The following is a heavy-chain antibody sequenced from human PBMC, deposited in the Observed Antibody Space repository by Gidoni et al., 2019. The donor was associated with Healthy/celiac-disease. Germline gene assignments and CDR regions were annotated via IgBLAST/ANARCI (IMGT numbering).Heavy chain of an antibody. D-gene: IGHD3-3*01. CDR1: GGSLSRSSYY. J-gene: IGHJ6*04. CDR2: IYYSGST. V-gene: IGHV4-39*01. Sequence: QLQLQESGPGLVKPSETLSLTCTVSGGSLSRSSYYWGWIRQPPGKGLEWIGSIYYSGSTYYNPSLKSRVTISVDTSKNQFSLKLSSVTAADTAVYYCTKITIFGEDYYYYYGMDVWGKGTTVTVSS. CDR3: TKITIFGEDYYYYYGMDV.